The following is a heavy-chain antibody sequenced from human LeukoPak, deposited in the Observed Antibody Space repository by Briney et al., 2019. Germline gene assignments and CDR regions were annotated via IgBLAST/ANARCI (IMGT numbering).Heavy chain of an antibody. CDR3: ARRAGGYSHPYDY. Sequence: PGGTLRLSCAASGFTFSSFGMSWVRQAPGKGLEWVSAMSGSGDSTYYADSVKGRFTISRDNSKNTLYLQMNSLRAEDTAVYYCARRAGGYSHPYDYWGQGILVTVSS. V-gene: IGHV3-23*01. CDR2: MSGSGDST. D-gene: IGHD4-23*01. J-gene: IGHJ4*02. CDR1: GFTFSSFG.